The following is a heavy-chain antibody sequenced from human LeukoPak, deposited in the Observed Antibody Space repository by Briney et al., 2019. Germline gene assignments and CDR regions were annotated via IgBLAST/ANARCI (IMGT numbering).Heavy chain of an antibody. Sequence: PGGSLRLSCAASGFTFSSYWMSWVRQAPGKGLEWVSVIYSVGTTYYADSVKGRFTISRDNSKNTLSLQMNSLRAEDTAVYYCAREGRGGWTPLWGQGTLVTVSS. CDR1: GFTFSSYW. J-gene: IGHJ4*02. V-gene: IGHV3-66*02. D-gene: IGHD3-16*01. CDR3: AREGRGGWTPL. CDR2: IYSVGTT.